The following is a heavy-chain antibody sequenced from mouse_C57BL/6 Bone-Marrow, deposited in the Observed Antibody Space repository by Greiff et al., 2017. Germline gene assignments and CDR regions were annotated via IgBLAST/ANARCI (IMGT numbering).Heavy chain of an antibody. V-gene: IGHV1-64*01. CDR3: AREGIYYDYRRGFAY. D-gene: IGHD2-4*01. CDR1: GYTFTSYW. CDR2: IHPNSGST. Sequence: QVQLQQPGAELVKPGASVKLSCKASGYTFTSYWMHWVKQRPGQGLEWIGMIHPNSGSTNYNEKFKNKATLTVDKSSSTAYMQLSSLTSEDSAVYYCAREGIYYDYRRGFAYWGQGTLGTVSA. J-gene: IGHJ3*01.